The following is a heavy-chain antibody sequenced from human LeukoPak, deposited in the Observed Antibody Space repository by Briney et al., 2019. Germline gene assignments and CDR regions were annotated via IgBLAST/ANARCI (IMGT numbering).Heavy chain of an antibody. V-gene: IGHV4-4*07. D-gene: IGHD3-22*01. CDR3: ASTTYYYDSSGYYFLDY. CDR2: IYTSGST. CDR1: GDSIRSYY. J-gene: IGHJ4*02. Sequence: SETLSLTCTVSGDSIRSYYWSWLRQPAGKGLEWIGRIYTSGSTNYNPSLQNRVTMSVDTSKNQFSLKLSSVTAADTAVYYCASTTYYYDSSGYYFLDYWGQGTLVTVSS.